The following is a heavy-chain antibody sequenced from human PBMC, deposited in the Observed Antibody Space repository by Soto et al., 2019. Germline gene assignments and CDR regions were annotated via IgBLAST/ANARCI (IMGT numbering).Heavy chain of an antibody. J-gene: IGHJ4*02. Sequence: QVQLVQSGAEVKKPGSSVKVSCKASGGTFSSYAISWVRQAPGQGLEWMGGIIPIFGTANYAQKFQGRVTITADESTSTAYMELSSLRSEDTAVYYCAMTYYDILTGYPRDFDYWGQGTLVTVSS. CDR2: IIPIFGTA. V-gene: IGHV1-69*01. CDR1: GGTFSSYA. CDR3: AMTYYDILTGYPRDFDY. D-gene: IGHD3-9*01.